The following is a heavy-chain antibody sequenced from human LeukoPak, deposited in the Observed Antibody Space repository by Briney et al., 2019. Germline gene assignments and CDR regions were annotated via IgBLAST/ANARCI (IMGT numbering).Heavy chain of an antibody. D-gene: IGHD3-9*01. CDR3: AREDYDILTGYRANFDY. V-gene: IGHV3-33*01. Sequence: GGSLRLSCAASGFTFSSYGMHWVRQAPGKGLEWVAVIWYDGSNKYYADSVKGRFTISRDNSKNTLYLQMNSLRAEDTAVYYCAREDYDILTGYRANFDYWGQGTLVTVSP. CDR1: GFTFSSYG. CDR2: IWYDGSNK. J-gene: IGHJ4*02.